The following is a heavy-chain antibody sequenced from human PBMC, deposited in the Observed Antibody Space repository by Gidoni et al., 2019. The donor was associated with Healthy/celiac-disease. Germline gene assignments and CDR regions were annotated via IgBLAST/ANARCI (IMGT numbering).Heavy chain of an antibody. D-gene: IGHD6-13*01. V-gene: IGHV1-24*01. CDR1: GYTLTELS. Sequence: QVQLVQSGAEVNKPGASVKVSCKVSGYTLTELSMYWVRQAPRKGLEWMGGFAPEDGETIYAQKFQGRVTMTEDTSTDTAYMELSSLRSEDTAVYYCATEASEGIAEKFDYWGQGTLVTVSS. CDR2: FAPEDGET. CDR3: ATEASEGIAEKFDY. J-gene: IGHJ4*02.